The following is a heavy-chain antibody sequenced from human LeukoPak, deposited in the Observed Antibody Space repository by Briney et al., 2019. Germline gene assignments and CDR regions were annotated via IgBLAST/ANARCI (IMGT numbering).Heavy chain of an antibody. CDR3: AKGIDSSGYWADY. D-gene: IGHD3-22*01. J-gene: IGHJ4*02. V-gene: IGHV3-30*18. CDR2: ISYDGSDK. CDR1: GFTFSSYG. Sequence: PGGSLRLSCAASGFTFSSYGKHWVRQAPGKGLEWVALISYDGSDKNYADSVKGRFTISRDNSKNTLYMQMNSLRAEDTAVYYCAKGIDSSGYWADYWGQGTLVTVSS.